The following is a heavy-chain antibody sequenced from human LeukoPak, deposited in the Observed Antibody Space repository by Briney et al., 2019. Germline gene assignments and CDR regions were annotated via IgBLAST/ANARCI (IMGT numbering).Heavy chain of an antibody. Sequence: GGSLRLSCAASGFTFSSYWMNWVRQAPGKGLEWVANIKQDGNEKYYVDSVKGRFTISRDNAKNSLYLQMNSLRAEDTAVYYCARDHDYGDYGLFDYWGQGTLVTVSS. CDR1: GFTFSSYW. J-gene: IGHJ4*02. CDR2: IKQDGNEK. D-gene: IGHD4-17*01. CDR3: ARDHDYGDYGLFDY. V-gene: IGHV3-7*01.